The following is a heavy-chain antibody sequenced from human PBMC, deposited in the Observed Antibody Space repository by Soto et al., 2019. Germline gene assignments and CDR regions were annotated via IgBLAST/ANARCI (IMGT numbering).Heavy chain of an antibody. Sequence: EVQLLESGGGLVQPGGSLRVSCAASGFTFSSYWMSWVRQAPGKGLEWVAKIKQDGSQKWYVDSVKGRFTISRDNAKNSLYLQMNSLRAEDTAVYYCARGDYHETSGPFSDAFDIWGRGTMVTVSS. CDR2: IKQDGSQK. D-gene: IGHD3-22*01. V-gene: IGHV3-7*04. CDR1: GFTFSSYW. J-gene: IGHJ3*02. CDR3: ARGDYHETSGPFSDAFDI.